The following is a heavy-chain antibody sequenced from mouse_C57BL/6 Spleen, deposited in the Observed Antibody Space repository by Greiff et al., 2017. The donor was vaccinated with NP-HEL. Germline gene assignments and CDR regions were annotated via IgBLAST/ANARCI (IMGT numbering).Heavy chain of an antibody. J-gene: IGHJ1*03. CDR3: ARRYFDV. CDR1: GYTFTSYW. CDR2: IDPSDSET. V-gene: IGHV1-52*01. Sequence: VQLQQSGAELVRPGSSVKLSCKASGYTFTSYWMHWVKQRPIQGLEWIGNIDPSDSETHYNQKFKDKATLTVDKSSSTAYMQLSSLTSVDSAVYYCARRYFDVWGTGTTVTVSS.